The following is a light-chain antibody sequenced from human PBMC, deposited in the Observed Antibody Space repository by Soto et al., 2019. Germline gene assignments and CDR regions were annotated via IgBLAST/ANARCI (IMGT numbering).Light chain of an antibody. CDR3: SSYTGTASYV. V-gene: IGLV2-14*01. CDR2: DVS. CDR1: SSDFGSYNF. J-gene: IGLJ1*01. Sequence: QSALTQPASVSGSPGQSIIISCTGTSSDFGSYNFVSWYQQHPGKAPKLMLYDVSTRPSGVSNRFSGSNSDNTASLTISGLQAEDEADYYCSSYTGTASYVFGTGTKLTVL.